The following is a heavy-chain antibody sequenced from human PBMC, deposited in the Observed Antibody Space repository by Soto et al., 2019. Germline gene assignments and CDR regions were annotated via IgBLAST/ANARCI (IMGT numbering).Heavy chain of an antibody. D-gene: IGHD3-3*01. J-gene: IGHJ5*02. CDR1: GFTFSSYD. CDR3: ARGGVWSGPTDSNWFDP. V-gene: IGHV3-13*01. CDR2: IGTAGDT. Sequence: EVQLVESGGGLVQPGGSLRLSCAASGFTFSSYDMHWVRQATGKGLEWVSAIGTAGDTYYPGSVKGRFTISRENATNSLYLQMNSLRAGDTAVYYCARGGVWSGPTDSNWFDPWGQGTLVTVSS.